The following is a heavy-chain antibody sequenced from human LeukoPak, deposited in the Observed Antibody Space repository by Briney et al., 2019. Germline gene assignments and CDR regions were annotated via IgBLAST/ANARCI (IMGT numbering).Heavy chain of an antibody. J-gene: IGHJ3*02. Sequence: SETLSLTCTVSGGSISSYYWSWIRQPAGKGLEWIWRIYTSGSTNYNPSLKSRVTMSVDTSKNQFSLKLSSVTAADTAVYYCAREWRITFSYHHPFGIWGQGTMVTVSS. D-gene: IGHD3-16*01. CDR2: IYTSGST. V-gene: IGHV4-4*07. CDR1: GGSISSYY. CDR3: AREWRITFSYHHPFGI.